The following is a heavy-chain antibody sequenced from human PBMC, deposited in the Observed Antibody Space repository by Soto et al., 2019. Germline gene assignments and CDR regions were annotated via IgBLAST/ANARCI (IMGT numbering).Heavy chain of an antibody. V-gene: IGHV1-3*01. J-gene: IGHJ4*02. Sequence: ASVKVSCKASGYTFTSYAMHWVRQAPGQRLEWMGWINAGNGNTKYSLKFQGRVTISRDTSASTAYMELSSLRSEDTAAYYCAREGYYSITSCFDYWGQGTLVTVSS. CDR3: AREGYYSITSCFDY. D-gene: IGHD2-2*01. CDR1: GYTFTSYA. CDR2: INAGNGNT.